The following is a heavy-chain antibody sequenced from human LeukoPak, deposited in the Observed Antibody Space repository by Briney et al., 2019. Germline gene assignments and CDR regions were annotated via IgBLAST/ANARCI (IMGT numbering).Heavy chain of an antibody. Sequence: GGSLRLSCLTSGFTFSTNAMSWVRQAPGKGLEWISGISGSGASTYYADSVTGRFTISRDNSRNTLCLQMNSLGGDATAVYYCAKDVGKWESLHFFDYWGQGTLVTVSS. D-gene: IGHD1-26*01. J-gene: IGHJ4*02. CDR2: ISGSGAST. CDR1: GFTFSTNA. CDR3: AKDVGKWESLHFFDY. V-gene: IGHV3-23*01.